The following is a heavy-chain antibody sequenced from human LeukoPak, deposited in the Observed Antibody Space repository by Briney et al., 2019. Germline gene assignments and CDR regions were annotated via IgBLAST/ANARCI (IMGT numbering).Heavy chain of an antibody. CDR2: MNPNSGNT. Sequence: ASVKVSCKASGYTFTSYDINWVRQATGQGLEWMGWMNPNSGNTGYAQKFQGRVTMTRNTSISTAYMELSSLRSEDTAVYYCARGKIFGVAIDYWGQGTLVTVSS. CDR3: ARGKIFGVAIDY. D-gene: IGHD3-3*01. J-gene: IGHJ4*02. CDR1: GYTFTSYD. V-gene: IGHV1-8*01.